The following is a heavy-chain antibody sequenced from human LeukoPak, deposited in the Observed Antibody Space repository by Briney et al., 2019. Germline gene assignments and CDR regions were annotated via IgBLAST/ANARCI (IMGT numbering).Heavy chain of an antibody. J-gene: IGHJ6*02. CDR1: GFTFSGST. CDR3: ASVYKYGMDV. CDR2: IRSKANNYAT. V-gene: IGHV3-73*01. Sequence: GGSLRLSCAASGFTFSGSTMHWVRQASGKGLEWVGRIRSKANNYATAYATSVKGRFTLSRDDSKNTAYLQMNSLKTEDTAVYYCASVYKYGMDVWGQGTTVIVSS.